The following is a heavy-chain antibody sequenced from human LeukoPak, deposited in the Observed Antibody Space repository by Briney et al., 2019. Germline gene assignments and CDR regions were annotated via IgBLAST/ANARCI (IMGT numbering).Heavy chain of an antibody. CDR1: GYTFTSYG. V-gene: IGHV1-18*01. CDR2: ISAYNGNT. Sequence: ASVKVSCKASGYTFTSYGISWVRQAPGQGLEWMGWISAYNGNTNYAQKLQSRVTMTTDTSTSTAYMELRSLRSGDTAVYYCARNVRGVIKSWFDPWGQGTLVTVSS. D-gene: IGHD3-10*01. CDR3: ARNVRGVIKSWFDP. J-gene: IGHJ5*02.